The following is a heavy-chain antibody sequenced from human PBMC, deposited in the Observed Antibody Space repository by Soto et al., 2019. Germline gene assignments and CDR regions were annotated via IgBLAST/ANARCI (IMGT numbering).Heavy chain of an antibody. CDR1: GGSISSGGYY. J-gene: IGHJ6*03. CDR2: IYYSGST. V-gene: IGHV4-31*03. D-gene: IGHD6-6*01. CDR3: ARGRFLSRPDDYYYYMYF. Sequence: PSETLSLTCTVSGGSISSGGYYWSWIRQHPGKGLEWIGYIYYSGSTYYNPSLKSRVTISVDTSKNQFSPKLSSVTAADTAVYYCARGRFLSRPDDYYYYMYFWGKGTTVPVSS.